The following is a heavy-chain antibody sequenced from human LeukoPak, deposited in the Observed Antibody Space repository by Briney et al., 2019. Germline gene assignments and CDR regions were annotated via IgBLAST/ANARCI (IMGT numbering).Heavy chain of an antibody. CDR3: ATKGGYCSSTSCHNWFDP. J-gene: IGHJ5*02. CDR1: GGTFSSYA. V-gene: IGHV1-69*05. Sequence: ASAKVSCKASGGTFSSYAISWVRQAPGQGLEWMGGIIPIFGTANYAQKFQGRVTITTDESTSTAYMELSSLRSEDTAVYYCATKGGYCSSTSCHNWFDPWGQGTLVTVSS. CDR2: IIPIFGTA. D-gene: IGHD2-2*01.